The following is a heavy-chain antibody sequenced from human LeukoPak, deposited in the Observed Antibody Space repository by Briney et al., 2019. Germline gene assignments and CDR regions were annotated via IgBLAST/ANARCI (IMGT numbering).Heavy chain of an antibody. V-gene: IGHV1-3*01. D-gene: IGHD3-9*01. CDR1: GFTFGTYA. Sequence: ASVKVSCKTSGFTFGTYAIQWVRQAPGQSLEWMGWIHAGNGNTKYSPNVQGRVTNSRDTSASTAYLELDSLRSEDTAVYYCAREHDTLAGFAFDYWGQGTLVTVSS. CDR3: AREHDTLAGFAFDY. CDR2: IHAGNGNT. J-gene: IGHJ4*02.